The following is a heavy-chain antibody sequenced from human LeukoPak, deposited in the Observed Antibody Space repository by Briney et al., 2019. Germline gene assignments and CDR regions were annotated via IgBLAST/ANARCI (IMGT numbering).Heavy chain of an antibody. D-gene: IGHD3-22*01. CDR1: GFTFSSNG. Sequence: GGSLRLSCVASGFTFSSNGMHWVRQAPGKGLEWVAFIRYDGSNKYYADSVKGRFTISRDNSKNTLYLQMKSLRAEDTAVYYCARRRSGFFLVWGQGTLVTVSS. CDR2: IRYDGSNK. CDR3: ARRRSGFFLV. J-gene: IGHJ4*02. V-gene: IGHV3-30*02.